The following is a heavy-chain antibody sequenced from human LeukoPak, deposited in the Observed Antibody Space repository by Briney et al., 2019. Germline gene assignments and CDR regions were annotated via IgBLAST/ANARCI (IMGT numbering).Heavy chain of an antibody. V-gene: IGHV4-4*02. CDR1: GGSISSSNW. J-gene: IGHJ2*01. CDR3: AKVRFENKLRYSDL. CDR2: IYHSGST. D-gene: IGHD2/OR15-2a*01. Sequence: PSGTLSLTCAVSGGSISSSNWWSWVRQPPGKGLEWIGEIYHSGSTNYNPSLKSRVTISVDTSKNQFSLKLSSVTAADTALYYCAKVRFENKLRYSDLWGRGTLVTVSS.